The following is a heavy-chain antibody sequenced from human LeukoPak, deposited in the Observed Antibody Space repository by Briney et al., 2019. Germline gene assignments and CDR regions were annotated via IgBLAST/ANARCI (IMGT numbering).Heavy chain of an antibody. V-gene: IGHV4-61*02. CDR3: ARWADYYGSGSYYSYFDY. D-gene: IGHD3-10*01. CDR1: GGSISSGSYY. J-gene: IGHJ4*02. Sequence: PSETLSLTCTVSGGSISSGSYYWSWIRQPAGKGLEWIGRIYTSGSTNYNPSLKSRVTISVDTSKNQFSLKLSSVTAADTAVYYCARWADYYGSGSYYSYFDYWGQGTLVTVSS. CDR2: IYTSGST.